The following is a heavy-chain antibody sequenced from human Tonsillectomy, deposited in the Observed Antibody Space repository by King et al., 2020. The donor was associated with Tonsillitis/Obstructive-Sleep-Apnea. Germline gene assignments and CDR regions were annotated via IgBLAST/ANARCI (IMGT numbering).Heavy chain of an antibody. V-gene: IGHV3-64D*06. J-gene: IGHJ6*03. Sequence: VQLVESGGGLVQPGGSLRLSCSASGFSFSSYAMHWVRQAPGKGLQYVSAIGSNGGRTCYADSVKGRFTISRDNSKKTLYLQMRSLRVEDTAVYYCVKATSGEFYYYYMDVWGKGTTVTVSS. CDR3: VKATSGEFYYYYMDV. CDR2: IGSNGGRT. D-gene: IGHD3-10*01. CDR1: GFSFSSYA.